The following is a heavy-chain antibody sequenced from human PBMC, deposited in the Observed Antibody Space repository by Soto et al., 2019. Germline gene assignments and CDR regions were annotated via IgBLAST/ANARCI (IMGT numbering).Heavy chain of an antibody. CDR3: TRETRR. J-gene: IGHJ4*02. Sequence: QVQMQESGPGLVKPSETLSLTCAVSGDSISTYQWSWVRQAPGEGLEWIGYLFSTGGSTYNPSLQSRVSMSIDMSKNHFYLNLSSVTAADTAVYYCTRETRRWGPGTLVTVSS. CDR1: GDSISTYQ. CDR2: LFSTGGS. V-gene: IGHV4-59*01.